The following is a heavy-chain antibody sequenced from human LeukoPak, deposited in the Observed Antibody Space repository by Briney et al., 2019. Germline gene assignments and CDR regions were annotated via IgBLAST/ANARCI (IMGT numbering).Heavy chain of an antibody. CDR2: ISYDGSNK. CDR1: GFTFSSYP. CDR3: ARDSTTPRYCSSTSCYGDYFDY. Sequence: PGGSLRLSCAASGFTFSSYPMHWVRQAPGKGLEWVAVISYDGSNKYYADSVRGRFTISRDNSKNTLYLQMNSLRAEDTAVYYCARDSTTPRYCSSTSCYGDYFDYWGQGTLVTVSS. J-gene: IGHJ4*02. V-gene: IGHV3-30-3*01. D-gene: IGHD2-2*01.